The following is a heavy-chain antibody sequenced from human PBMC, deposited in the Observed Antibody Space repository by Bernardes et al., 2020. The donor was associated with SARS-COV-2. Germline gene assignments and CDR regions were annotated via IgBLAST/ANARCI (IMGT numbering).Heavy chain of an antibody. Sequence: SVKVSCKASGGTINMFVMSWVRQAPGRRLEWMGGIIPIFGTTHYAQKFQGRVTITADESTSTAYLELRSLRSEDTAIYCCARGRDIVVEPSDSDASDVWGQGTMVTVST. CDR3: ARGRDIVVEPSDSDASDV. J-gene: IGHJ3*01. D-gene: IGHD2-2*01. CDR2: IIPIFGTT. CDR1: GGTINMFV. V-gene: IGHV1-69*13.